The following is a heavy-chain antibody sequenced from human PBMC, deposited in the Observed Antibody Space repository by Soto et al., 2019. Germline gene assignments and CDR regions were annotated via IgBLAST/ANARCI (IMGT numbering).Heavy chain of an antibody. CDR2: IRNEPKSYIT. J-gene: IGHJ5*02. Sequence: SPRLSCVAPGFTLSDHYIDWGRPAPGKGLEWVGRIRNEPKSYITDYAESVKGRFTISRDDSKNSLFLQMNSLTTEDTAIYYCADLTWTGSYFPWGQGTLVTVSS. D-gene: IGHD3-9*01. CDR3: ADLTWTGSYFP. CDR1: GFTLSDHY. V-gene: IGHV3-72*01.